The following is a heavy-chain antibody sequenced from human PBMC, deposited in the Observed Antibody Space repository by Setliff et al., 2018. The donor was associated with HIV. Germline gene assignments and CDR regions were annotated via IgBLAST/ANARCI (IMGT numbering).Heavy chain of an antibody. Sequence: GSLRLSCAASGFTLNHAWMSWVRQAPGKGLEWVGRIKTKTDGGTTDYAAPVKGRFTISRDDSKNTLYLQMNSLKTEDTAVYYCTTGTRLVDWGQGALVTVSS. CDR1: GFTLNHAW. D-gene: IGHD2-21*01. CDR3: TTGTRLVD. J-gene: IGHJ4*02. V-gene: IGHV3-15*01. CDR2: IKTKTDGGTT.